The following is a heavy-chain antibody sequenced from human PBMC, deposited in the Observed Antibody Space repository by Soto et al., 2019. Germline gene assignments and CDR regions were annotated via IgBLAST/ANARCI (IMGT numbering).Heavy chain of an antibody. D-gene: IGHD1-1*01. CDR3: ARVDGTDFFYLHGMDV. CDR1: GDSISSYF. V-gene: IGHV4-59*01. Sequence: SETLSLTCTVSGDSISSYFWSWIRQPPGKGLEWIGNIYYSGSTNYNPSLKSRVTISIDRSRNQFSLKLTSVTAADTAMYYCARVDGTDFFYLHGMDVWGQGTTVTVSS. CDR2: IYYSGST. J-gene: IGHJ6*02.